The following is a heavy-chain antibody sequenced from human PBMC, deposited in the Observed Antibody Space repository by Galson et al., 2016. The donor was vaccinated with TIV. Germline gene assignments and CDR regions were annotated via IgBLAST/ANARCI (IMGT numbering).Heavy chain of an antibody. CDR3: ARDAPYSSSWSIDY. Sequence: SVKVSCKASGYTFTNYGISWVRQAPGQGLEWMGWISGYDTNTEYVQKLQDRVTMTKDTSTSTAYMELRSLRYDDTAVYYCARDAPYSSSWSIDYWGQGSLVTVFS. CDR2: ISGYDTNT. D-gene: IGHD6-13*01. CDR1: GYTFTNYG. J-gene: IGHJ4*02. V-gene: IGHV1-18*04.